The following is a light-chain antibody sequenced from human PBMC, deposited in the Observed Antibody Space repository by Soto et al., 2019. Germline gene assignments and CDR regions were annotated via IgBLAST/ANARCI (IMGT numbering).Light chain of an antibody. J-gene: IGKJ1*01. CDR3: QQYGSSGT. Sequence: EIVLTQSPANMSLSPGATATLSSRTSQSVSRNLAWYQQKPGQAPRLLIYGASNRATGIPDRFSGSGSRTDFTLTISRLEPEDFAVYYCQQYGSSGTVGQGTKVDIK. CDR1: QSVSRN. V-gene: IGKV3-20*01. CDR2: GAS.